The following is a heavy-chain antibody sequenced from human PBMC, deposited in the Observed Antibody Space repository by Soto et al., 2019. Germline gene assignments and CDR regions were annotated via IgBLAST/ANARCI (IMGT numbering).Heavy chain of an antibody. V-gene: IGHV1-69*01. D-gene: IGHD3-22*01. CDR1: GGTFSSFS. Sequence: QVQLVQSGAEVKKPGSSVKVSCKASGGTFSSFSINWVRQAPGQGLEWMGGIIPIFDTGNYAQRFQDRVTITADESTSTAYMELSSLRSEDTAVYYCAIRRDSNRTLDYWGQGTLVTVSS. CDR3: AIRRDSNRTLDY. J-gene: IGHJ4*02. CDR2: IIPIFDTG.